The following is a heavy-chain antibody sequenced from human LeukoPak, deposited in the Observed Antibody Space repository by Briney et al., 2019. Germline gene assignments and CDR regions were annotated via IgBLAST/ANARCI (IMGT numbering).Heavy chain of an antibody. CDR1: GFTVSSNY. CDR3: ARLIRSTVTDFDC. J-gene: IGHJ4*02. V-gene: IGHV3-66*02. Sequence: GGSLRLSCAASGFTVSSNYMSWVRQAPGKGLEWVSVIYSGGSTYYAESVKGRFTISRDNSKNTLYLQMNSLRAEDTAVYYCARLIRSTVTDFDCWGQGTLVTVFS. D-gene: IGHD4-17*01. CDR2: IYSGGST.